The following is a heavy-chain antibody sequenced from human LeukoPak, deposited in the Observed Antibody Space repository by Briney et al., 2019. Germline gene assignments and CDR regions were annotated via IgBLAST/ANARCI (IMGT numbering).Heavy chain of an antibody. CDR2: INPSGGST. V-gene: IGHV1-46*01. CDR1: GYTFTSYY. CDR3: ARLDEYSSSSRYYGMDV. Sequence: ASVKVSCKASGYTFTSYYMHWVRQAPGQGLEWMGIINPSGGSTSYAQKFQGRVTMTRDTSTSTVYMELSSLRSEDTAVYYCARLDEYSSSSRYYGMDVWGQGTTVTVSS. D-gene: IGHD6-6*01. J-gene: IGHJ6*02.